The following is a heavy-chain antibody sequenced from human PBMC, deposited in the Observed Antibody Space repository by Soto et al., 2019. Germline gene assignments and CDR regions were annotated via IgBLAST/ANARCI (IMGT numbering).Heavy chain of an antibody. CDR2: INHSGST. V-gene: IGHV4-34*01. J-gene: IGHJ4*02. Sequence: SETLSLTCAVYGGSFSGYYWTWIRQPPGTGLEWIGEINHSGSTNYNPSLKSRVTISVDTSKNQFSLKLTSVTAADTAVYYCARDKITGPFDYWGQGTLVTVS. CDR1: GGSFSGYY. D-gene: IGHD2-8*02. CDR3: ARDKITGPFDY.